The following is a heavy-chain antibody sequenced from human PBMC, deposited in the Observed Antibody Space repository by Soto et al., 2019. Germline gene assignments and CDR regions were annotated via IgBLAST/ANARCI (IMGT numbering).Heavy chain of an antibody. CDR2: IYYRGNA. D-gene: IGHD3-9*01. V-gene: IGHV4-39*01. Sequence: QLQLQESGPGLVKPSETLSLTCSVSDDSINSDKYYWGWIRQPPGKGLEWIGSIYYRGNAYYNPSLQTRVTISLAKPKGQFSLKLNSVTAADSAVYFCARLEGLATISYYFDFWGPGALVTVSS. J-gene: IGHJ4*02. CDR3: ARLEGLATISYYFDF. CDR1: DDSINSDKYY.